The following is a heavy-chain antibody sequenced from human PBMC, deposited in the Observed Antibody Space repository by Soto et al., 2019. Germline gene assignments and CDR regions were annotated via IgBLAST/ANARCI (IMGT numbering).Heavy chain of an antibody. CDR1: GYTFTSYH. V-gene: IGHV1-18*01. CDR2: ISSYNTNT. J-gene: IGHJ4*02. CDR3: ARDTPPTDY. Sequence: QVQLVQSGAEVKKPGASVKVSCKTSGYTFTSYHISWVRQAPGQGLEWRGWISSYNTNTNYAQKFQGRVTMTTDTLTSTAYMELRSLRSDDTAVYYCARDTPPTDYWGQGTLVTVSS.